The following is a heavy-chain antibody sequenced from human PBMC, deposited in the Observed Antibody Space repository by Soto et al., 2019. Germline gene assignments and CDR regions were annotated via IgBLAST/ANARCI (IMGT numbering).Heavy chain of an antibody. CDR1: GGSISSYY. D-gene: IGHD3-10*01. J-gene: IGHJ3*02. CDR2: IYYSGST. CDR3: ARVWGGAFDI. Sequence: QVQLQESGPGLVKPSETLSLTCTVSGGSISSYYWSWIRQPPGKVLEWIGYIYYSGSTNYNPSLTSRVTISVDTSKNQFALKLSAVTAADTAVYYCARVWGGAFDIWGQGTMVTVSS. V-gene: IGHV4-59*01.